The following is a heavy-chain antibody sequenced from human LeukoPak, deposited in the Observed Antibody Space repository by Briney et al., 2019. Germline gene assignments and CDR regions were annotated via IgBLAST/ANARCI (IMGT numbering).Heavy chain of an antibody. CDR3: ARLGLAGLDY. J-gene: IGHJ4*02. CDR2: ISSSSSYI. D-gene: IGHD3-16*01. CDR1: GFTFSSYS. V-gene: IGHV3-21*01. Sequence: AGGSLRLSCAASGFTFSSYSMNWVRQAPGKGLEWVSSISSSSSYIYYADSVKGRFTISRDNAKNSLYLQMNSLRAEDTAVYYCARLGLAGLDYWGQGTLVIVSS.